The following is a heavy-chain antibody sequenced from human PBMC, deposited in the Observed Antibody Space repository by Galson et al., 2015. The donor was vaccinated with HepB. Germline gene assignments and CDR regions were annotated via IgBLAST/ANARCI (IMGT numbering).Heavy chain of an antibody. CDR1: GFTFSTYW. CDR2: IKQDGSEK. J-gene: IGHJ4*02. Sequence: SLRLSCAASGFTFSTYWMNWVRQAPGKGLEWVANIKQDGSEKYYVDSVKGRFTISRDNAKNSLYLQMNSLRAEDTAVYYCARDGAHDFGGNSGNFGFWGQGTLVTVSS. D-gene: IGHD4-23*01. CDR3: ARDGAHDFGGNSGNFGF. V-gene: IGHV3-7*01.